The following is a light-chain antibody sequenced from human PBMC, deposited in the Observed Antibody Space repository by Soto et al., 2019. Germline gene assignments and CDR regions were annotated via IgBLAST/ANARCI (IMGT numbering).Light chain of an antibody. CDR2: DVS. J-gene: IGKJ5*01. V-gene: IGKV1-39*01. CDR1: QSITTW. CDR3: QQSYRTPT. Sequence: DIQMTRSPSTVSAYVGDSVTITCRASQSITTWLAWYQQRPGKAPKLLIYDVSSLQSGVPSRFSGSGSGTDYTLTISSLQPEDFATYYCQQSYRTPTFGQGTRLEI.